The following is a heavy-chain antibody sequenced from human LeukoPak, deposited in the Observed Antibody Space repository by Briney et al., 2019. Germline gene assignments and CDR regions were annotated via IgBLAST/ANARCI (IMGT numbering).Heavy chain of an antibody. CDR3: ARVDYYDSSGYDI. V-gene: IGHV4-59*01. CDR2: IYYSGST. Sequence: SETLSLTCTVSGGSISSYYWSWIRQPPEKGLEWIGYIYYSGSTNYNPSLKSRVTISVDTSKNQFSLKLSSVTAADTAVYYCARVDYYDSSGYDIWGQGTMVTVSS. CDR1: GGSISSYY. J-gene: IGHJ3*02. D-gene: IGHD3-22*01.